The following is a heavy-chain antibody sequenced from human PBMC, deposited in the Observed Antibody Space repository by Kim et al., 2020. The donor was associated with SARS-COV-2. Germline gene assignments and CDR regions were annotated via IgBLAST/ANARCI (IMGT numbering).Heavy chain of an antibody. V-gene: IGHV3-49*03. CDR1: GFTFGDYA. J-gene: IGHJ6*02. D-gene: IGHD5-12*01. Sequence: GGSLRLSCTASGFTFGDYAMSWFRQAPGKGLEWVGFIRSKAYGGTTEYAASVKGRFTISRDDSKSIAYLQMNSLKTEDTAVYYCSRDGVDLLLYYYGMDVWGQGTTVTVSS. CDR2: IRSKAYGGTT. CDR3: SRDGVDLLLYYYGMDV.